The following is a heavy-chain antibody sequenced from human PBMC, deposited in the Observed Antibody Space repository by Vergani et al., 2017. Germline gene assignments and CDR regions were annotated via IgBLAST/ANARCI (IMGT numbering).Heavy chain of an antibody. CDR2: SIPIFGTA. CDR3: AIVTYDSSGYNHGPAEYVQH. Sequence: QVQLVQSGAEVKKPGSSVKVSCKASGGTFSSYAISWVRQAPGQGLEWMGRSIPIFGTANYAQKFQGRVTITAGESTITAYMELGSLRSEDTAVYYCAIVTYDSSGYNHGPAEYVQHWGQGTLVTVSS. V-gene: IGHV1-69*18. D-gene: IGHD3-22*01. J-gene: IGHJ1*01. CDR1: GGTFSSYA.